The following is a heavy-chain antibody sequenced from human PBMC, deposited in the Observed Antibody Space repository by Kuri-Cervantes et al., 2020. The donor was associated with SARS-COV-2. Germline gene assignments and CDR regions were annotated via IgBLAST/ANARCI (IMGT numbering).Heavy chain of an antibody. J-gene: IGHJ5*02. CDR2: IYYSGST. Sequence: SETLSLTCTVTGGSISSSDYYWDWIRQPPGKGLGWIGSIYYSGSTYNNTSLKSRVTISADTSKNQFSLRLRSVTAADTAVYYCTRRQPTVFGAADWFYPWGRGTLGTVSS. CDR1: GGSISSSDYY. V-gene: IGHV4-39*01. CDR3: TRRQPTVFGAADWFYP. D-gene: IGHD3-3*01.